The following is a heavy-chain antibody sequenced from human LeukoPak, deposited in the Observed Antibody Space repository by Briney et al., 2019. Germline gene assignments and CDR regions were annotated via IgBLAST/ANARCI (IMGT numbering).Heavy chain of an antibody. D-gene: IGHD3-22*01. CDR3: ARDRGHYYDSSGYAFDI. J-gene: IGHJ3*02. CDR2: IYHSGST. Sequence: SETLSLTCTVSGGSISSYYWSWIRQPPGKGLEWIGYIYHSGSTYYNPSLKSRVTISVDRSKNQFSLKLSSVTAADTAVYYCARDRGHYYDSSGYAFDIWGQGTMVTVSS. CDR1: GGSISSYY. V-gene: IGHV4-59*12.